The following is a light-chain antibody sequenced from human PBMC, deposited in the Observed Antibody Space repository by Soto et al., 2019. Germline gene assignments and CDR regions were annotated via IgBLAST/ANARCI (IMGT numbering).Light chain of an antibody. V-gene: IGLV2-14*01. CDR3: SSYTDSSNYV. CDR2: QVT. CDR1: RSDLAIYNY. Sequence: QSVLTQPASVSVSPGQSITISCTGTRSDLAIYNYVSWYQQQPGKAPKLMIYQVTNRPSGVSNCFSGSRSGNTASLTISGLQAEDEADYSCSSYTDSSNYVFGTGTKVTVL. J-gene: IGLJ1*01.